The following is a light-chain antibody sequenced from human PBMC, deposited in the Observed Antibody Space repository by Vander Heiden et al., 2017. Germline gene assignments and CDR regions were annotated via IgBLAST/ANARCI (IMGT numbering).Light chain of an antibody. CDR1: QSITNW. Sequence: DIQLTQSPSPLSASIGDRVTITCRASQSITNWLAWYQQKHGKAPKVLIYPASRLKKGVLVWVIRSGFWTEFTFTNRRLQFEYFATYYRQQESTYPYTLGPGTKVEVGPGTTVD. J-gene: IGKJ3*01. CDR3: QQESTYPYTLGPGTKVE. CDR2: PAS. V-gene: IGKV1-5*03.